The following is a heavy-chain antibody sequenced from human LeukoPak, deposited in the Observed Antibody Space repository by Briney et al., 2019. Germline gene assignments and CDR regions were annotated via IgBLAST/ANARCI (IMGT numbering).Heavy chain of an antibody. CDR1: GFTFSSYD. D-gene: IGHD3-3*01. V-gene: IGHV3-13*01. J-gene: IGHJ4*02. Sequence: GGSLRLSCAASGFTFSSYDMHWVRQATGKGLEWVSALGTAGDTYYPGSVKGRFTISRENAKNSLYLQMNSLSAGDTAVYYCARWGRDFWSGYYGLYYFDYWGPGTLVTVSS. CDR3: ARWGRDFWSGYYGLYYFDY. CDR2: LGTAGDT.